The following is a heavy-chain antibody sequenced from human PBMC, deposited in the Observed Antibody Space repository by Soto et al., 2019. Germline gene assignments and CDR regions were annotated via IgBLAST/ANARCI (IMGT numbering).Heavy chain of an antibody. CDR3: AKDRSGSYAYYYYYGMDV. V-gene: IGHV3-30*18. J-gene: IGHJ6*02. Sequence: LRLSCAASGFTFSSYGMHWVRQAPGKGLEWVAVISYDGSNKYYADSVKGRFTISRDNSKNTLYLQMNSLRAEDTAVYYCAKDRSGSYAYYYYYGMDVWGQGTTVTVSS. D-gene: IGHD1-26*01. CDR2: ISYDGSNK. CDR1: GFTFSSYG.